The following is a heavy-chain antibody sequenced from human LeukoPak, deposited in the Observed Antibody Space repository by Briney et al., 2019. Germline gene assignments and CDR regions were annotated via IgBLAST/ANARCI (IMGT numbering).Heavy chain of an antibody. CDR2: IYYGGST. CDR3: ARHRNSYGLAVDY. J-gene: IGHJ4*02. CDR1: GASISSYY. D-gene: IGHD5-18*01. V-gene: IGHV4-59*08. Sequence: PSETLSLTCTVSGASISSYYWGWIRQPPGKGLEWMGNIYYGGSTNYDPSLKSRVTISVDTSKNQFALTLSSVTAADTAVYYCARHRNSYGLAVDYWGQGTLVTVSS.